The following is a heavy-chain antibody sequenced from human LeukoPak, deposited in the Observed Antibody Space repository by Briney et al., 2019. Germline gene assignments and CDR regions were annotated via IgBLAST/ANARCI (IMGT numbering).Heavy chain of an antibody. CDR2: IYYSGGT. D-gene: IGHD4-11*01. V-gene: IGHV4-39*02. CDR1: GGSVSSSSYY. Sequence: SETLSLTCTVSGGSVSSSSYYWGWIRQPPGKGLEWIGTIYYSGGTYYNPSLKSRVTISVDTSKNHFSLKLSSVTAADTAVYYCASRYDYSNYIDYWGQGTLVTVSS. CDR3: ASRYDYSNYIDY. J-gene: IGHJ4*02.